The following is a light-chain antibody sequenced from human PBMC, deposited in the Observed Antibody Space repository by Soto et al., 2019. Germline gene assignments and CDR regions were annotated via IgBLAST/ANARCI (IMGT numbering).Light chain of an antibody. CDR1: QSVSSSY. CDR3: QQYGSSPLIT. J-gene: IGKJ5*01. CDR2: GAS. Sequence: EIVLTQSPGTLSLSPGERATLSCRASQSVSSSYLAWYQQKPGQAPRLLIYGASSRATGIPDRFSGSGSGTGFTLTISRLEPEDLAVYYCQQYGSSPLITFGQGTRLEIK. V-gene: IGKV3-20*01.